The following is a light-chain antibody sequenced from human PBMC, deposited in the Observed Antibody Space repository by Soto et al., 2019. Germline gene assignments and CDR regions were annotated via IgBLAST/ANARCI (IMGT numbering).Light chain of an antibody. V-gene: IGLV2-14*01. J-gene: IGLJ1*01. Sequence: QSALTQPASGSGSPGQSITLSCTGTSSDVGGYNYVSWYQQHPGKAPKLMIYDVSNRPSGVSNRFSGSKSGNTASLTISGLQAEDVADYYCSSYTSSSTLYVFGTGTKLTVL. CDR1: SSDVGGYNY. CDR2: DVS. CDR3: SSYTSSSTLYV.